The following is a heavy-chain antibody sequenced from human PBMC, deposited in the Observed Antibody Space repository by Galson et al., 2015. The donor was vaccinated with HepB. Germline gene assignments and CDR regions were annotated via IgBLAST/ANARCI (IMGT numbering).Heavy chain of an antibody. Sequence: SLRLSCAASGFTFSTYRMHWVRQAPGKGLVWVSRISSDGSSTTYADSVKGRFTISRDNAKNTLYLQMNSLRAEDTAVYSCAREYSSGWDRLDYWGQGTLVTVSS. D-gene: IGHD6-19*01. CDR1: GFTFSTYR. J-gene: IGHJ4*02. V-gene: IGHV3-74*01. CDR2: ISSDGSST. CDR3: AREYSSGWDRLDY.